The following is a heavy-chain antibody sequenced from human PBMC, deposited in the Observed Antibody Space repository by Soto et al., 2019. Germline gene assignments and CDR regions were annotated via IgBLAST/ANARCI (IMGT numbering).Heavy chain of an antibody. Sequence: ASVKVSCKASGYTFNAYYIHWGRQAPGQGLEWRGCINPDSGGTKYAQQLQGRVTMTRDTSITTAYMDLSSLRSDDTAVYYCARALSFGSGTFDYWGQGTLVTVSS. CDR1: GYTFNAYY. CDR2: INPDSGGT. J-gene: IGHJ4*02. V-gene: IGHV1-2*02. D-gene: IGHD1-26*01. CDR3: ARALSFGSGTFDY.